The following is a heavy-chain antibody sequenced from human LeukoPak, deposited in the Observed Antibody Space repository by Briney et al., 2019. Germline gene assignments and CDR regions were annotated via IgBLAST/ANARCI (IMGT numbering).Heavy chain of an antibody. J-gene: IGHJ4*02. V-gene: IGHV3-23*01. CDR2: ISSRGGST. CDR3: AKHRMVRGVIMDYYFDD. D-gene: IGHD3-10*01. Sequence: GGSLRLSCTASGFTFTTHAMNWVRQAPGKGLEWVSVISSRGGSTYYADSVKGRFTISRDNSKSTLYLQMSSLRVEDTAVYYCAKHRMVRGVIMDYYFDDWGQGTLVTVSS. CDR1: GFTFTTHA.